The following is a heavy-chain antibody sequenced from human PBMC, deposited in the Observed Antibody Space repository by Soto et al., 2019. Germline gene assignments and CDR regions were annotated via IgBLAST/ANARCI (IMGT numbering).Heavy chain of an antibody. V-gene: IGHV1-69*13. D-gene: IGHD5-18*01. CDR2: IIPIFGTA. CDR3: ASVDTAMVVEAHRPAHYYYGMDV. J-gene: IGHJ6*02. CDR1: GGTFSSYA. Sequence: SVKVSCKASGGTFSSYAISWVRQAPGQGLEWMGGIIPIFGTANYAQKFQGRVTITADESTSTAYMELGSLRSEDTAVYYCASVDTAMVVEAHRPAHYYYGMDVWSQGTTVTVSS.